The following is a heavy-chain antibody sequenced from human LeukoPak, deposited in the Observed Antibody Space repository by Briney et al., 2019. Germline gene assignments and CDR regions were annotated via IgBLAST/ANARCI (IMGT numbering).Heavy chain of an antibody. D-gene: IGHD3-3*01. Sequence: SETLSLTCTVSGGSISSGGYYWSWIRQPPGKGLEWIGYIYHSGSTYYNPSLKSRVTISVDRSKNQFSLKLSSVTAADTAVYYCARVQTSNFLNYDFWSGRYYFDYWGQGTLVTVSS. V-gene: IGHV4-30-2*01. CDR2: IYHSGST. J-gene: IGHJ4*02. CDR1: GGSISSGGYY. CDR3: ARVQTSNFLNYDFWSGRYYFDY.